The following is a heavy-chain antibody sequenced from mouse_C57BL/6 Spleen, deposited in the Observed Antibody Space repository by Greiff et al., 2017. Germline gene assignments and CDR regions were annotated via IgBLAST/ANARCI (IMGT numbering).Heavy chain of an antibody. CDR2: ISSGGDYI. V-gene: IGHV5-9-1*02. CDR3: TREDYGSSYGAY. Sequence: EVQRVESGEGLVKPGGSLKLSCAASGFTFSSYAMSWVRQTPEKRLEWVAYISSGGDYIYYADTVKGRFIISRDNARNTLYLQMSSLKSEDTAMYYCTREDYGSSYGAYWGQGTLVTVSA. J-gene: IGHJ3*01. CDR1: GFTFSSYA. D-gene: IGHD1-1*01.